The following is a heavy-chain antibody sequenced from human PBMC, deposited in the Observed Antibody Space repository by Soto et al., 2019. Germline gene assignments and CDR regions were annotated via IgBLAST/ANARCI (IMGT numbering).Heavy chain of an antibody. D-gene: IGHD3-22*01. CDR3: AHGMKGTMIPRWYFDL. Sequence: QITLKESGPTLVKPTQTLTLTCTFSGFSLSTSGVGVGWIRQPPGKALEWLALIYWDDDKRYSPSLKSRLTITKDTSKNQVVLTMTNMDPVDTATYYCAHGMKGTMIPRWYFDLWGRGTLVTVSS. V-gene: IGHV2-5*02. CDR1: GFSLSTSGVG. J-gene: IGHJ2*01. CDR2: IYWDDDK.